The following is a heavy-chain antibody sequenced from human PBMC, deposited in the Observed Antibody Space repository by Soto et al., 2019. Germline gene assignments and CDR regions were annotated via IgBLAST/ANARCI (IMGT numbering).Heavy chain of an antibody. CDR1: GGSISSYY. V-gene: IGHV4-59*01. D-gene: IGHD2-15*01. CDR2: IYYSGST. J-gene: IGHJ5*02. Sequence: PSETLSLTCTVSGGSISSYYWSWIRQPPGKGLEWIGYIYYSGSTNYNPSLKSRVTISVDTSKNQFSLKLSSVTAADTAVYYCARDSRRWYPYTWGQGTLVTVSS. CDR3: ARDSRRWYPYT.